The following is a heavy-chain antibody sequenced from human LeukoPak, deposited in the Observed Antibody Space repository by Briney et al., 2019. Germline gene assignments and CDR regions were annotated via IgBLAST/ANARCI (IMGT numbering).Heavy chain of an antibody. CDR1: GFTFSSYS. CDR3: ARASGWVGDDAFDI. CDR2: ISSSSSYI. D-gene: IGHD6-19*01. J-gene: IGHJ3*02. Sequence: GGSLRLSCAASGFTFSSYSMIWVRQAPGKGLEWVSSISSSSSYISYADSVKGRFTISRDNAKNSLYLQMNSLRDDDTAVYYCARASGWVGDDAFDIWGQGTMVTVSS. V-gene: IGHV3-21*01.